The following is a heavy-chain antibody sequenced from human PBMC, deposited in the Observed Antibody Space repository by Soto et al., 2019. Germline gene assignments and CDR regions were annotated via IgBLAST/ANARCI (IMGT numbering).Heavy chain of an antibody. Sequence: QVQLVQSGAEVKKPGASVKVSCKASGYTFTSYGISWVRQAPGQGLEWMGWISAYNGNTNYAQKLQGRVTMTTATSTSTAYMELRSLRSDDTAVYYCARIHWGSDYDFWSCYSNLFDYWGQGTLVTVSS. CDR2: ISAYNGNT. D-gene: IGHD3-3*01. CDR1: GYTFTSYG. J-gene: IGHJ4*02. CDR3: ARIHWGSDYDFWSCYSNLFDY. V-gene: IGHV1-18*01.